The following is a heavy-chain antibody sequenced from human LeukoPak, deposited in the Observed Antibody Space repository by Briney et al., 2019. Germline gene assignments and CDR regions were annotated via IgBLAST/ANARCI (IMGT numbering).Heavy chain of an antibody. CDR2: IYHSGST. CDR3: ARVGSYVDTALLNDY. V-gene: IGHV4-38-2*02. J-gene: IGHJ4*02. D-gene: IGHD5-18*01. Sequence: SETLSLTCTVSGYSISSGYYWGWIRQPPGKGLEWIGSIYHSGSTYYNPSLKSRVTISVDTSKNQFSLKLSSVTAADTAVYYCARVGSYVDTALLNDYWGQGILVTVSS. CDR1: GYSISSGYY.